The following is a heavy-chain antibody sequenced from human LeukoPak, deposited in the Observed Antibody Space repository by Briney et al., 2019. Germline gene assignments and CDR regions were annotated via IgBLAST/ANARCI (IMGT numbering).Heavy chain of an antibody. CDR2: ISGTGGAT. D-gene: IGHD2-21*01. J-gene: IGHJ5*01. V-gene: IGHV3-23*01. CDR3: VKDPRDTYGTNWFVS. CDR1: GFSFGNYA. Sequence: GGSLRLSCVASGFSFGNYAMSWVRQATGKGLQWVSQISGTGGATWYAGFARDRFTISRDNYKKTLYLQMSGLRVEDTAMYYCVKDPRDTYGTNWFVSWGQGTLLIVSS.